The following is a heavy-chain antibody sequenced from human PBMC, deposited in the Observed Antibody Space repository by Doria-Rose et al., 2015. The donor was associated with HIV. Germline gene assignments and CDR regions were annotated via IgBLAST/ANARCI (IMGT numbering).Heavy chain of an antibody. CDR2: IFSDDER. CDR3: ARIKSSRWYHKYYFDF. D-gene: IGHD6-13*01. CDR1: GVSLSSPGMG. V-gene: IGHV2-26*01. J-gene: IGHJ4*02. Sequence: QITLKESGPGLVKPTETLTLTCTVSGVSLSSPGMGVSWIRRPPGKALEWLANIFSDDERSYKTSLKSRLTISRGTSKRQVVLTMTDMDPVDTATYYCARIKSSRWYHKYYFDFWGQGTLVIVSA.